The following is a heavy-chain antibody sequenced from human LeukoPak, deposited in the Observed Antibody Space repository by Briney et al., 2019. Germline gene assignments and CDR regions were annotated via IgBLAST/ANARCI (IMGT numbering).Heavy chain of an antibody. D-gene: IGHD1-26*01. Sequence: SETLSLTCTVSGGSISSYYWSWLRQPPGKGLEWIGYIYTSGSTNYNPSLKSRVTISVDTSKNQFSLKLSSVTAAGTAVYYCARLDSGGLTYYYYYYMDVWGKGTTVTVSS. J-gene: IGHJ6*03. CDR1: GGSISSYY. V-gene: IGHV4-4*09. CDR2: IYTSGST. CDR3: ARLDSGGLTYYYYYYMDV.